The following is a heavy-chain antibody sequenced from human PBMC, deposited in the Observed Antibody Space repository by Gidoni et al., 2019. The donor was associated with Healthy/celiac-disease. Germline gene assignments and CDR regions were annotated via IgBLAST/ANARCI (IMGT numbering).Heavy chain of an antibody. CDR3: ARDQAIESCSSTSCPLDY. V-gene: IGHV3-30*04. CDR1: GFPFSSYA. Sequence: QVQLVESGGGVVQPGRSLRLSCAASGFPFSSYAMHWVRQAPGKGLEWVSVISYDGSNKYYADSVKGRFTISRDNSKNTLYLQMNSLRAEDTAVYYCARDQAIESCSSTSCPLDYWGQGTLVTVSS. D-gene: IGHD2-2*01. CDR2: ISYDGSNK. J-gene: IGHJ4*02.